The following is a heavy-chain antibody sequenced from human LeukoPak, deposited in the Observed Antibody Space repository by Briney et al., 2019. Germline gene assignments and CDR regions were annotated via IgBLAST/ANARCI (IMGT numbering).Heavy chain of an antibody. CDR1: GGSISSYY. CDR2: IYYSEST. V-gene: IGHV4-59*01. Sequence: SETLSLTCTVSGGSISSYYWSWIRQPPGKGLEWIGYIYYSESTNYNPSLKSRVTISVDTSKNQFSLKLSSVTAADTAVYYCARVGSSGWSQKYYFDYWGQGTLVTVSS. CDR3: ARVGSSGWSQKYYFDY. D-gene: IGHD6-19*01. J-gene: IGHJ4*02.